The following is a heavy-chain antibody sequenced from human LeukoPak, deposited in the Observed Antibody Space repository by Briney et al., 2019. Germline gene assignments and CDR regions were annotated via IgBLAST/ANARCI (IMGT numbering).Heavy chain of an antibody. V-gene: IGHV3-30*02. CDR2: IRYDGSNK. D-gene: IGHD2-2*01. CDR3: AKDRRVGCSSTSCYGWFDP. CDR1: GFTFSSYA. J-gene: IGHJ5*02. Sequence: GGSLRLSCAASGFTFSSYAMSWVRQAPGKGLEWVAFIRYDGSNKYYADSVKGRFTISRDNSKNTLYLQMNSLRAEDTAVYYCAKDRRVGCSSTSCYGWFDPWGQGTLVTVSS.